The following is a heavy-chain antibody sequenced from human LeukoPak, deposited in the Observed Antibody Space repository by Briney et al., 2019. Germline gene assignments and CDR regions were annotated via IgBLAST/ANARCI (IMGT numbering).Heavy chain of an antibody. Sequence: GGSLRLSCAASGFTFSSYAMSWVRQAPGKGLEWVSAISGSGGSTYYADSVKGRFTISRDNSKNTLYLQMNSLRAEDTAVYYCAKGGGDDSSFYYYYYYGMDVWGQGTTVTVSS. V-gene: IGHV3-23*01. CDR1: GFTFSSYA. CDR2: ISGSGGST. J-gene: IGHJ6*02. CDR3: AKGGGDDSSFYYYYYYGMDV. D-gene: IGHD3-22*01.